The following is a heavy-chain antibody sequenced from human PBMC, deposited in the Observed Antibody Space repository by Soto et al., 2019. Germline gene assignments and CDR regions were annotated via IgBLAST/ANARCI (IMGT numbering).Heavy chain of an antibody. CDR1: GFQYSGYS. V-gene: IGHV3-21*01. Sequence: AGSLRLSCAGSGFQYSGYSMNWVRQASWKGLEWVSSISTTSTYIYYADSLKGHFTVSRDNAKNSQYLQMTGLRPEDTAMYYCARDGIVGTTDFFDYWGQGTLGTVSS. CDR3: ARDGIVGTTDFFDY. D-gene: IGHD1-26*01. CDR2: ISTTSTYI. J-gene: IGHJ4*02.